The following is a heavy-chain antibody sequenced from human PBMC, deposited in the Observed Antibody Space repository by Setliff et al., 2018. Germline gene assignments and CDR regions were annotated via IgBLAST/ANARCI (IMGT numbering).Heavy chain of an antibody. J-gene: IGHJ4*02. Sequence: SETLSLTCAVYGGSFSDYYWSWIRQPPGKGLEWIGEINHSGDTNYNPSLKSRLTISVDTSKNQFSLKLSSVTAADTAVYYCARHTIAMSTIISYFDYWGQGTLVTVSS. CDR2: INHSGDT. CDR3: ARHTIAMSTIISYFDY. V-gene: IGHV4-34*01. CDR1: GGSFSDYY. D-gene: IGHD3-10*01.